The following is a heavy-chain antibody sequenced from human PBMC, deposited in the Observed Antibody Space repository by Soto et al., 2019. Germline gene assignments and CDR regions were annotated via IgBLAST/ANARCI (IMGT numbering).Heavy chain of an antibody. V-gene: IGHV4-31*01. Sequence: PSETLSLTCTVSGGSISSGGYYWSWLRQHPGKGLEWIGYIYYSGSTYYNPSLKSHVTISVDTSKNQFSLELSSVTAADTAVYYCARGWSGYYLDYWGQGTLVTVSS. D-gene: IGHD3-3*01. CDR2: IYYSGST. CDR3: ARGWSGYYLDY. J-gene: IGHJ4*02. CDR1: GGSISSGGYY.